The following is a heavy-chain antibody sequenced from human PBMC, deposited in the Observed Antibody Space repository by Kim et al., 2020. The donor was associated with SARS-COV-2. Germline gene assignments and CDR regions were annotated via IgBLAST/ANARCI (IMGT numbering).Heavy chain of an antibody. CDR3: AGGFGNNNWFDT. V-gene: IGHV1-2*02. D-gene: IGHD3-10*01. Sequence: TNDAQKFQGRVTVTRDTSISTAYMELSRLRADDTAVYYCAGGFGNNNWFDTWGQGTLVTVSS. J-gene: IGHJ5*02. CDR2: T.